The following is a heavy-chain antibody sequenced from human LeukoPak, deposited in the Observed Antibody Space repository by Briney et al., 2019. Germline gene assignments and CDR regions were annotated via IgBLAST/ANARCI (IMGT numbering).Heavy chain of an antibody. J-gene: IGHJ3*02. Sequence: PGGSLGLSCAASGFTFSSYSMNWVRQAPGKGLEWVSSISSSSSYIYYADSVQGRFTISRDNAKNSLYLQMNSLRAEDTAVYYCARLGIGFVAFDIWGHGTMVTVSS. CDR2: ISSSSSYI. D-gene: IGHD7-27*01. CDR3: ARLGIGFVAFDI. CDR1: GFTFSSYS. V-gene: IGHV3-21*01.